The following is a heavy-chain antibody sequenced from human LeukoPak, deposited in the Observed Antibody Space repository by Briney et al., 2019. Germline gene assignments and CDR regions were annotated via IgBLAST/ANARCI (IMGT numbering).Heavy chain of an antibody. CDR1: GGSISSSSYY. CDR2: INHSGST. CDR3: ARGRRRHQRHYYFDY. D-gene: IGHD1-1*01. Sequence: SETLSLTCTVSGGSISSSSYYWSWIRQPPGKGLEWIGEINHSGSTNYNPSLKSRVTISVDTSKNQFSLKLSSVTAADTAVYYCARGRRRHQRHYYFDYWGQGTLVTVSS. J-gene: IGHJ4*02. V-gene: IGHV4-39*07.